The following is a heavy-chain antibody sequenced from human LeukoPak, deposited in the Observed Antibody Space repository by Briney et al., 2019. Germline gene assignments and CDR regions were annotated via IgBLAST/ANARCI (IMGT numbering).Heavy chain of an antibody. V-gene: IGHV3-20*04. CDR3: ARERFGSDYYLDV. CDR1: GFTFDEFG. D-gene: IGHD3-10*01. Sequence: GGSLRLSCTASGFTFDEFGMTWVRQVPGKGLECVSSINWNGETTAYAVSVEGRFTISRDNAKNSLYLQLNSLRVEDTALYYFARERFGSDYYLDVWGRGTTVTVSS. CDR2: INWNGETT. J-gene: IGHJ6*03.